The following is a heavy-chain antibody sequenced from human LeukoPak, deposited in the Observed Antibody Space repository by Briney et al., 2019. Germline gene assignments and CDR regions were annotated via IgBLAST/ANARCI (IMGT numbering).Heavy chain of an antibody. J-gene: IGHJ5*02. V-gene: IGHV3-74*01. D-gene: IGHD2-2*02. CDR2: INSDGSST. Sequence: GGSLRLSCAASGFTFSSYWMHWVRQAPGKGLVWVSRINSDGSSTSYADSVKGRFTISRDNVKNTLYLQMNSLRAEDTAVYYCARGIPAAIRNDADWFDPWGQGTLVTVSS. CDR3: ARGIPAAIRNDADWFDP. CDR1: GFTFSSYW.